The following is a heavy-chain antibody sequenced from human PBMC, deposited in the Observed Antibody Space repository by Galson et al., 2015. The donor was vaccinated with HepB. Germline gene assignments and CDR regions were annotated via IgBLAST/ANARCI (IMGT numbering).Heavy chain of an antibody. V-gene: IGHV1-3*01. CDR3: AISPRAYYDFWSGYYTELNPNSDYYMDV. J-gene: IGHJ6*03. CDR1: GYTFTSYA. CDR2: INAGNGNT. D-gene: IGHD3-3*01. Sequence: SVKVSCKASGYTFTSYAMHWVRQAPGQRLEWMGWINAGNGNTKYSQKFQGRVTITRDTSASTAYMELSSLRSEDTAVYYCAISPRAYYDFWSGYYTELNPNSDYYMDVWGKGTTVTVSS.